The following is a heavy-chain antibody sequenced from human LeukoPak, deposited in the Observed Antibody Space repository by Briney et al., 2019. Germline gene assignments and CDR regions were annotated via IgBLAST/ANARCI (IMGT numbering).Heavy chain of an antibody. D-gene: IGHD5-18*01. CDR2: IYTSGST. CDR1: GGSISSYY. V-gene: IGHV4-4*07. CDR3: ARWRRGYSYGGFDY. J-gene: IGHJ4*02. Sequence: PSETLSLTCTVSGGSISSYYWSWIRQPAGKGLEWIGRIYTSGSTIYNPSLKSRVTISVDTSKNQFSLKLSSVTAADTAVYYCARWRRGYSYGGFDYWGQGTLVTVSS.